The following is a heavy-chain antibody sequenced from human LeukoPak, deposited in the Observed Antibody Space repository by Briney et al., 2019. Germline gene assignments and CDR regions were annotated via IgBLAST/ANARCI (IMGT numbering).Heavy chain of an antibody. V-gene: IGHV3-30-3*01. CDR3: ARDWNHRGYLYYFDY. D-gene: IGHD1-14*01. CDR1: GFTFSSYA. J-gene: IGHJ4*02. CDR2: ISYDGSNK. Sequence: GGSLRLSCAASGFTFSSYAMHWDRQAPGKGLEWVAVISYDGSNKYYADSVKGRFTISRDNSKNTLYLQMNSLRAEDTAVYYCARDWNHRGYLYYFDYWGQGTLVTVSS.